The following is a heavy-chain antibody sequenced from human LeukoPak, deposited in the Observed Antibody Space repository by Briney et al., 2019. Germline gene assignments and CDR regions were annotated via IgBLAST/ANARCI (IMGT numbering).Heavy chain of an antibody. V-gene: IGHV4-59*01. Sequence: SETLSFTCTVSGGSISSYYWSWIRQPPGKGLEWIGYIHYSGNTNYNPSLSSRVTISVDTSKNQFSLKVNSVTAADTAMYYCARYVASASDFDYWGQGALVTVSS. D-gene: IGHD6-13*01. J-gene: IGHJ4*02. CDR2: IHYSGNT. CDR3: ARYVASASDFDY. CDR1: GGSISSYY.